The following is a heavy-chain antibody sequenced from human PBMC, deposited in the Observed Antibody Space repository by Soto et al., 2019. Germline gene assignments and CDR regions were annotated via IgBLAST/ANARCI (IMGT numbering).Heavy chain of an antibody. D-gene: IGHD3-10*01. Sequence: GGSLRLSCAASGFTFSNAWMSWVRQAPGKGLEWVGRIKSKTVGGTTNNAAPVTGRFTISRDESKNTLYLQMNSLKTEDTAVYYCTTFYGSGTYYYYYYMDVWGKGTTVTVSS. CDR2: IKSKTVGGTT. CDR3: TTFYGSGTYYYYYYMDV. J-gene: IGHJ6*03. V-gene: IGHV3-15*01. CDR1: GFTFSNAW.